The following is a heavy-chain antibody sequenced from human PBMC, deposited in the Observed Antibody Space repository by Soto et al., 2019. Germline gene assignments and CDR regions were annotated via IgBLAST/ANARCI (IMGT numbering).Heavy chain of an antibody. Sequence: QVQLQESGPGLVKPSETLSLTCTVSGCSISSDYWSWIRRPPGKGLEWIGYIYYRWSTNYNPSLKSRVTISVDTSKNQVSLKLSSVTAADKSMYYCASFNLYFDLWGRGTLVTVSS. CDR1: GCSISSDY. V-gene: IGHV4-59*01. J-gene: IGHJ2*01. CDR3: ASFNLYFDL. CDR2: IYYRWST.